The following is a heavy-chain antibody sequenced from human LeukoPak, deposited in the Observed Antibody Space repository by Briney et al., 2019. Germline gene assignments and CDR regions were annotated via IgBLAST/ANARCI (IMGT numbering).Heavy chain of an antibody. CDR1: GYTFTSYG. CDR2: ISAYNGNT. Sequence: ASVKVSCKASGYTFTSYGISWVRQAPGQGLEWMGWISAYNGNTNYAQKLQGRVTMTTDTSSSTAYMELRSLRSDDTAVYYCARAISSGWSDYFDYWGQGTLVTVSS. CDR3: ARAISSGWSDYFDY. D-gene: IGHD6-19*01. V-gene: IGHV1-18*01. J-gene: IGHJ4*02.